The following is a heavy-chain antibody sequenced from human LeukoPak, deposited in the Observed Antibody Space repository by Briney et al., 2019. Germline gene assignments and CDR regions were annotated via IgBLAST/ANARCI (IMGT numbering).Heavy chain of an antibody. J-gene: IGHJ4*02. Sequence: SQTLSLTCSVSGVSITTGGYYWSWIRQLPGKGLEWIGYIYYTGSTYSNPSLKSRLTISVDTSKNQFSLKLSSVTAADTAVYFCARGGGGYCDTSSCSKGTFDDWGQGTLVTVSS. CDR3: ARGGGGYCDTSSCSKGTFDD. CDR2: IYYTGST. D-gene: IGHD2-2*01. CDR1: GVSITTGGYY. V-gene: IGHV4-31*03.